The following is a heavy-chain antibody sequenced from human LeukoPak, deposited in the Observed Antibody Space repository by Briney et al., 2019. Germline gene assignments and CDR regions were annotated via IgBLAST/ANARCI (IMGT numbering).Heavy chain of an antibody. J-gene: IGHJ4*02. CDR2: IHSDGSST. D-gene: IGHD5/OR15-5a*01. Sequence: GGSLRFSCAASGLTFSSYWMHWVRQAPGKGLVWVSRIHSDGSSTNYADSVKGRFTISRDNAKNTLYLQMNGLRAEDTAVYYCARGGSTWLGYWGQGTLVTVSS. CDR1: GLTFSSYW. V-gene: IGHV3-74*01. CDR3: ARGGSTWLGY.